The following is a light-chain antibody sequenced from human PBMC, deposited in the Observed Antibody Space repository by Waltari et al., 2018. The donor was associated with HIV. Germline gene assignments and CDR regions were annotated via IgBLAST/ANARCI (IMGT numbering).Light chain of an antibody. V-gene: IGLV2-23*02. CDR2: EVS. CDR3: CAYAGSTTYVI. J-gene: IGLJ2*01. CDR1: SSDVGGYNL. Sequence: QSALTQPASVSGSPGQSITISCTGTSSDVGGYNLVSWYQQHPGKAPKLMIYEVSKRPSGVSNRFSVSKSGNTASLTISGLQAEDEADYCCCAYAGSTTYVIFGGGTKLTVL.